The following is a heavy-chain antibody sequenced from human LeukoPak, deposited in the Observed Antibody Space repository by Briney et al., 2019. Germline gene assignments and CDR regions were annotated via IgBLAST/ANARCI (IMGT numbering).Heavy chain of an antibody. CDR3: ARDSADYGDYDD. J-gene: IGHJ4*02. V-gene: IGHV1-46*01. Sequence: ASVKVSCKASGYTFTSYFMHWVRQAPGQGLDWMGIIYHSGGSTSNARKSQDRATMTSDTTTSTVYMELSGLRSEDTPVYYCARDSADYGDYDDWGQGTLVTVSS. CDR1: GYTFTSYF. D-gene: IGHD4-17*01. CDR2: IYHSGGST.